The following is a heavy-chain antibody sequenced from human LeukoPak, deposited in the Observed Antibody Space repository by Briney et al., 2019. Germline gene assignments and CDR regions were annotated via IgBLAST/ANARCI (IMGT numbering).Heavy chain of an antibody. V-gene: IGHV3-23*01. J-gene: IGHJ4*02. CDR2: ISGSGGST. CDR3: AKGIYGYSYGLFDY. CDR1: GFTFSSYA. D-gene: IGHD5-18*01. Sequence: GGSLRLSCAASGFTFSSYAMSWVRQAPWKGLEWVSAISGSGGSTYYADSVKGRFTISRDNSKNTLYLQMNSLRAEDTAVYYCAKGIYGYSYGLFDYWGQGTLVTVSS.